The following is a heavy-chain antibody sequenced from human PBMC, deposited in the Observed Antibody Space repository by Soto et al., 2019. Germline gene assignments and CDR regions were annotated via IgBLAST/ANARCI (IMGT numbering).Heavy chain of an antibody. D-gene: IGHD6-13*01. Sequence: SQTLSLTCAISGDSVASNSAAWNWIRQSPSRGLEWLGRTYYRSKWYNDYAVSVKSRITINPDTSKNQFSLQLNSVTPEDTAVYYCASWGGIASPAYDGSLAPYDYWGQGTLVTVSS. CDR2: TYYRSKWYN. J-gene: IGHJ4*02. CDR1: GDSVASNSAA. V-gene: IGHV6-1*01. CDR3: ASWGGIASPAYDGSLAPYDY.